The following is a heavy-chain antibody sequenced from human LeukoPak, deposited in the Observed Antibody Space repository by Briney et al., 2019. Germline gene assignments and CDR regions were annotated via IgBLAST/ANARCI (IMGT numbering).Heavy chain of an antibody. V-gene: IGHV3-7*01. Sequence: GGSLRLSCAASGFTFSRDWTAWVRQAPGKELERVANIKEDGSEKNYVDSVKGRFTISSDNAVNSVYLQMNDLRAEDTGVYYCATKEPSTSGWSYWGQGTLVTVSS. CDR2: IKEDGSEK. D-gene: IGHD6-19*01. J-gene: IGHJ4*02. CDR1: GFTFSRDW. CDR3: ATKEPSTSGWSY.